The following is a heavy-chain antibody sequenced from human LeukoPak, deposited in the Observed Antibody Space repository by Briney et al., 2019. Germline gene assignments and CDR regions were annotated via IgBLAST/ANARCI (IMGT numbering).Heavy chain of an antibody. V-gene: IGHV4-59*01. Sequence: SETLSLTCTVSGGSISGYYWSWIRQSPGKGLEWIGYIDYSGSTNYNPSLKSRVTILVDTSLNQISLELSSVTAADTAVYYCARDEGPHRRPGFDPWGQGILVTVSS. J-gene: IGHJ5*02. CDR3: ARDEGPHRRPGFDP. CDR1: GGSISGYY. CDR2: IDYSGST.